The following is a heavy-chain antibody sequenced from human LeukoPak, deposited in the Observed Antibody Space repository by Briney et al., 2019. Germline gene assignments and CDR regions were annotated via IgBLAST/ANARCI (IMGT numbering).Heavy chain of an antibody. J-gene: IGHJ3*02. CDR2: IYHSGST. Sequence: SETLSLTCTVSGYSISSGYYWGWLRQPPGRGLEWIGTIYHSGSTNYNPSLKSRVTISVDTSKNQFSLKLSSVTAADTAVYYCARDRTARGGAFDIWGQGTMVTVSS. CDR1: GYSISSGYY. D-gene: IGHD1-14*01. CDR3: ARDRTARGGAFDI. V-gene: IGHV4-38-2*02.